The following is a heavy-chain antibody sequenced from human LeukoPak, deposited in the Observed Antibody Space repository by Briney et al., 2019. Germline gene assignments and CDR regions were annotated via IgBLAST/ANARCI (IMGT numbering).Heavy chain of an antibody. Sequence: SETLSLTCTVSGGSIRNGNYSWSWIRQPPGKGLEWIGNIYYSGSTDYNPSLKSRVTISVDTSKNQFSLNLSSVTAADTAVYYCARDRNSGYEFDYWGLGTLVTVSS. CDR1: GGSIRNGNYS. D-gene: IGHD5-12*01. V-gene: IGHV4-30-4*01. CDR2: IYYSGST. CDR3: ARDRNSGYEFDY. J-gene: IGHJ4*02.